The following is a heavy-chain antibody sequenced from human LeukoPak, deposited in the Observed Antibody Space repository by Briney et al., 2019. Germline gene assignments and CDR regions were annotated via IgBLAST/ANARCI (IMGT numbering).Heavy chain of an antibody. D-gene: IGHD6-13*01. CDR2: ISSSGSTI. J-gene: IGHJ6*03. V-gene: IGHV3-11*01. CDR1: GFTFSDYY. Sequence: GGSLRLSCAASGFTFSDYYMSWIRQAPGKGLEWVSYISSSGSTIYYADSVKGRFTISRDNAKNSLYLQMNSLRAEDTAVYYCARGPLQLVYHYYYYMDVWGKGTTVTISS. CDR3: ARGPLQLVYHYYYYMDV.